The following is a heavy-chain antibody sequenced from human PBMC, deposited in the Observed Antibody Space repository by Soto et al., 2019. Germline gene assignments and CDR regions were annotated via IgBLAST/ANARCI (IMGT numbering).Heavy chain of an antibody. J-gene: IGHJ4*02. D-gene: IGHD3-10*01. Sequence: GGSLRLSGAASEFAFSTYGMHGFRQCPGKGLMWVPRINNDGSSRSYADSVKSRFTISRDNAKNTLYLQETSLRAEDTAVYYCYRDDPTGSSDAGDYWGQGTLVTVSS. CDR1: EFAFSTYG. V-gene: IGHV3-74*01. CDR3: YRDDPTGSSDAGDY. CDR2: INNDGSSR.